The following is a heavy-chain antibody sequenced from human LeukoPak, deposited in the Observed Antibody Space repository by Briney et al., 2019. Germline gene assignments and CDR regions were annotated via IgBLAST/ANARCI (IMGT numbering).Heavy chain of an antibody. D-gene: IGHD5-18*01. Sequence: GGSLRLSCAASGFTFSSYAMHWVRQAPGKGLEWVAVISYDGSNKYYADSVKGRFTISRDNSKNTLYLQMNSLRAEDTAVYYCARSGRVQLWLRSAFDIWGQGTMVTVSS. J-gene: IGHJ3*02. V-gene: IGHV3-30-3*01. CDR1: GFTFSSYA. CDR2: ISYDGSNK. CDR3: ARSGRVQLWLRSAFDI.